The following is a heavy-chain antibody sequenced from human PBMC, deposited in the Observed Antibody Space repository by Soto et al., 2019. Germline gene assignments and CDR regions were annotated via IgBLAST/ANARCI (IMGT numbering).Heavy chain of an antibody. V-gene: IGHV3-30*04. J-gene: IGHJ4*02. Sequence: GGSLRLSCAASGFTFSSYAMHWVRQAPGKGLEWVAVIWYDGSNKYYADSVKGRFTISRDNSKNTLYLQMNSLRAEDTAVYYSARSGEYYYDSSGYYFDYWGQGTLVTVSS. CDR2: IWYDGSNK. CDR3: ARSGEYYYDSSGYYFDY. CDR1: GFTFSSYA. D-gene: IGHD3-22*01.